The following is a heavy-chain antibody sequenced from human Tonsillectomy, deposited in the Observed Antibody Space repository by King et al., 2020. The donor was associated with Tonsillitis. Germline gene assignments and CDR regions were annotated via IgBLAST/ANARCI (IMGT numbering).Heavy chain of an antibody. CDR1: GGSFSGYY. Sequence: VQLQQWGAGLLKPSETLSLTCAVYGGSFSGYYWSWIRQPPGKGLEWIGEINHSGRTNYNTSLKSRVILSVDTSKNQFSLRLTSVTAADTAVYYCAGLGSRAARPRNYWAQGTLVTVSS. V-gene: IGHV4-34*01. CDR3: AGLGSRAARPRNY. J-gene: IGHJ4*02. D-gene: IGHD6-6*01. CDR2: INHSGRT.